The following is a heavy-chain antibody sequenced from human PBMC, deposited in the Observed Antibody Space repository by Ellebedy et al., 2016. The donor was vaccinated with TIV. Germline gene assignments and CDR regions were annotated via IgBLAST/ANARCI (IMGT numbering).Heavy chain of an antibody. CDR1: GFTFSSYA. V-gene: IGHV3-23*01. D-gene: IGHD7-27*01. J-gene: IGHJ3*02. Sequence: GESLKISCAASGFTFSSYAMSWVRQAPGKGLEWVSAISGSGGSTYYADSVKGRFTISRDNSKDTLYLQMNSLRAEDTAVYFCAKRTGENDAFDIWGQGTMVTVSS. CDR2: ISGSGGST. CDR3: AKRTGENDAFDI.